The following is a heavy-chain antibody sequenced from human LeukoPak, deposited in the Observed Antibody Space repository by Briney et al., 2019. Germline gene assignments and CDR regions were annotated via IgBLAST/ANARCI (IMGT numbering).Heavy chain of an antibody. D-gene: IGHD3-3*01. J-gene: IGHJ6*02. V-gene: IGHV1-46*01. CDR1: GYTFTSYY. CDR3: ARGGITIFGVVIIPAYYYGMDV. Sequence: ASVKVSCKASGYTFTSYYMHWVRQAPGQGLEWMGIINPSGGSTSYAQKFQGRVTMTRDTSTSTVYMELSSLRSDDTAVYYCARGGITIFGVVIIPAYYYGMDVWGQGTTVTVSS. CDR2: INPSGGST.